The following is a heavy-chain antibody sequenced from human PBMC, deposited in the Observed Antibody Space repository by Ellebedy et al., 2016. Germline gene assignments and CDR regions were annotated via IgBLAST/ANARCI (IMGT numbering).Heavy chain of an antibody. Sequence: GESLKISCAASGFTFSSYPMHWVRQTPGKGLEWVTIISFDGYTQNYADSVKGRFTVSRAKSKNTLYLQMSRLRPEDTAVYYCARDRGACSGYRCYSRGSFDYWGRGTLVTVSS. CDR1: GFTFSSYP. CDR2: ISFDGYTQ. V-gene: IGHV3-30-3*01. D-gene: IGHD2-15*01. CDR3: ARDRGACSGYRCYSRGSFDY. J-gene: IGHJ4*02.